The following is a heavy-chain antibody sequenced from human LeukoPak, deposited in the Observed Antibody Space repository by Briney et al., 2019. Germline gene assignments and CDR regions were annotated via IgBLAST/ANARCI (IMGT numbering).Heavy chain of an antibody. Sequence: GESLKISCKGSGYNFASFWIGWVRQRPGKGLEWMGLIYPADSDTRYSPSFQGQVTISADKSISTAYLQWSSLKASDTAMYYCAILLEGDYYGSGSFDYWGQGTLVTVSS. J-gene: IGHJ4*02. CDR1: GYNFASFW. CDR2: IYPADSDT. V-gene: IGHV5-51*01. CDR3: AILLEGDYYGSGSFDY. D-gene: IGHD3-10*01.